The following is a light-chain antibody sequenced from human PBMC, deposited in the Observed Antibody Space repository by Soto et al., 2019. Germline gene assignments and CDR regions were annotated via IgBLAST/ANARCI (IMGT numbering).Light chain of an antibody. Sequence: QSALTQPASVSGSPGQSITISCTGTSSDVGGYNYVSWYQQHPGKAPKLMIYEVSNRPSGLSNRFSGSKSGNTASLTISGLQAEDEADYYCSSYTSSNTLVIFGGGTNSPS. V-gene: IGLV2-14*01. J-gene: IGLJ2*01. CDR1: SSDVGGYNY. CDR3: SSYTSSNTLVI. CDR2: EVS.